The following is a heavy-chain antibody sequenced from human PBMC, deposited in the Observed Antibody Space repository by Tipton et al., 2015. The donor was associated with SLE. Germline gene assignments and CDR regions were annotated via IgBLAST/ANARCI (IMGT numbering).Heavy chain of an antibody. J-gene: IGHJ4*02. CDR2: ISVYNGNT. V-gene: IGHV1-18*01. CDR3: AIGVITRKYYFDY. Sequence: QLVQSGAEVKKPGASVKVSCKASGCTFTSYGVSWVRQAPGQGLEWMGWISVYNGNTNYAQRLQGRVTMTTDTSTSTAYMELRSLRSADTAVYYCAIGVITRKYYFDYWGQGTLVTVSS. CDR1: GCTFTSYG. D-gene: IGHD3-16*01.